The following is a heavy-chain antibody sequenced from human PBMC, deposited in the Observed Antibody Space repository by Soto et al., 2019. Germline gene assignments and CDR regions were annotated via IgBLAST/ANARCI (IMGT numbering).Heavy chain of an antibody. D-gene: IGHD3-3*01. CDR3: AREEVVPGVADQINYYYYYMDV. V-gene: IGHV3-33*01. J-gene: IGHJ6*03. Sequence: GGSLRLSCAASGFTFSSYGMHWVRQAPGKGLEWVAVIWYDGSNKYYADSVKGRFTISRDNSKNTLYLQMNSLRAEDTAVYYCAREEVVPGVADQINYYYYYMDVWGKGTTVTVSS. CDR1: GFTFSSYG. CDR2: IWYDGSNK.